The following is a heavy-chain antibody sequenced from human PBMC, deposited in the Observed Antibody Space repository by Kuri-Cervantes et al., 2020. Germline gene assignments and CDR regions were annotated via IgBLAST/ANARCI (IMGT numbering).Heavy chain of an antibody. Sequence: SQTLSLTCAVSGYPISSGFYWGWIRQPPGKGLEWIGSIYGSGSTSYNASLQSRITISVDTSKNQFSLKLNSVTAADTAVYYCVRVASNLVPAAAFDYWGQGTLVTVSS. CDR3: VRVASNLVPAAAFDY. J-gene: IGHJ4*02. CDR1: GYPISSGFY. D-gene: IGHD2-2*01. V-gene: IGHV4-38-2*01. CDR2: IYGSGST.